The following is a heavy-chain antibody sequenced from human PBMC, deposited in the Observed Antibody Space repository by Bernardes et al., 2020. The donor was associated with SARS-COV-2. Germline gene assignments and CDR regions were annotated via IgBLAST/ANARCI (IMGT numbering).Heavy chain of an antibody. CDR3: TSSYGGGFDN. Sequence: SETLSLTCTVPGGSISSYYWNWIRQPPGKGLEWIGYIYYSGSTNYNPSLKSRVTMLVDTSKNQFSLKLSSVTTADTAVYYCTSSYGGGFDNWGQGTLVTVSS. J-gene: IGHJ4*02. V-gene: IGHV4-59*01. CDR2: IYYSGST. D-gene: IGHD4-17*01. CDR1: GGSISSYY.